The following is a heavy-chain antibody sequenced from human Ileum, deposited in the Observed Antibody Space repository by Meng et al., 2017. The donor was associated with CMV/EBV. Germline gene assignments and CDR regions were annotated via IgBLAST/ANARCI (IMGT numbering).Heavy chain of an antibody. CDR2: ISFIGNT. CDR3: ARAPITASRHNCFDS. CDR1: GGSISSGSYF. D-gene: IGHD1-20*01. J-gene: IGHJ5*01. Sequence: QPPLQQARPGRVKPSETLSFTCTVSGGSISSGSYFWAWIRQPPGKGLEWIGSISFIGNTFYNPSLKTRVTISRDTSKSQFSLNLNSVTAADTAVYFCARAPITASRHNCFDSWGQGTLVTVSS. V-gene: IGHV4-39*07.